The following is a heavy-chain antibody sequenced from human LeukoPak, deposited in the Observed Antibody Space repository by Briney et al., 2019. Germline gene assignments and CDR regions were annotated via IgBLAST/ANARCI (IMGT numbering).Heavy chain of an antibody. Sequence: ASVKVSCKVSGYTLSSLSMHWVRQAPGKGLEWMGGFAPEDGGTIYAQKFQGRVTMTEDTSTDTAYLELSSLRSEDTAVYYCTTDESSSWFRLDYWGQGTLVTVSS. CDR1: GYTLSSLS. D-gene: IGHD6-13*01. CDR2: FAPEDGGT. J-gene: IGHJ4*02. CDR3: TTDESSSWFRLDY. V-gene: IGHV1-24*01.